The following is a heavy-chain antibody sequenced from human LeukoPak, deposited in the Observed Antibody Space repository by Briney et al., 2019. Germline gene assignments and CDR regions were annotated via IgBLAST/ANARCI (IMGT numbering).Heavy chain of an antibody. CDR2: INHSGST. J-gene: IGHJ4*02. D-gene: IGHD6-19*01. CDR3: ARGRLGYSSGWFLAY. CDR1: GGSFSGYY. V-gene: IGHV4-34*01. Sequence: SETLSLTCAVYGGSFSGYYRSWIRQPPGKGLEWIGEINHSGSTNYNPSLKSRVTISVDTSKNQFSLKLSSVTAADTAVYYCARGRLGYSSGWFLAYWGQGTLVTVSS.